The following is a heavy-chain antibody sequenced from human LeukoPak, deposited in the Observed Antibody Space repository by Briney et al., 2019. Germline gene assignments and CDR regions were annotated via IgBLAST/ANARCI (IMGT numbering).Heavy chain of an antibody. D-gene: IGHD3-10*01. J-gene: IGHJ4*02. V-gene: IGHV3-23*01. Sequence: PGGSLRLSCEASGYTFSGYAMSWVRQAPGKGLEWVSTISGTTGTIYYADSMKGRFSISRDNSKNTLYLQMKSLRAEDTAEYHCARVKGYFDSGNYFGFFDFWGQGTLVTVSS. CDR3: ARVKGYFDSGNYFGFFDF. CDR1: GYTFSGYA. CDR2: ISGTTGTI.